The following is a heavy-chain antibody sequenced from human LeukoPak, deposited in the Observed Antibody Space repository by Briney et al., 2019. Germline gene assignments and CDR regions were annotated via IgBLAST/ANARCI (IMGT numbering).Heavy chain of an antibody. V-gene: IGHV3-7*01. CDR2: IKQDGSEK. D-gene: IGHD2-2*01. CDR3: ARVGPIVVVPVNAFDI. Sequence: GGSLRLSCAASGFTFSSYAMSWVRQAPGKGLEWVANIKQDGSEKYYVDSVKGRFTISRDNAKNSLYLQMNSLRAEDTAVYYCARVGPIVVVPVNAFDIWGQGTMVTVSS. J-gene: IGHJ3*02. CDR1: GFTFSSYA.